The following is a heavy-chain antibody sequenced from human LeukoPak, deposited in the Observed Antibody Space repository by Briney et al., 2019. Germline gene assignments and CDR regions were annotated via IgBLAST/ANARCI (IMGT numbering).Heavy chain of an antibody. J-gene: IGHJ4*02. D-gene: IGHD3-9*01. CDR3: ARVARQLTGY. Sequence: GGSLRLSCAASGFTFSSYSMNWVRQAPGQGLEWVSYVTSDSTTMFYADSVKGRFTISRDNAKNSLYLQMNSLRVEDTAIYYCARVARQLTGYWGQGTLVSVS. CDR2: VTSDSTTM. V-gene: IGHV3-48*04. CDR1: GFTFSSYS.